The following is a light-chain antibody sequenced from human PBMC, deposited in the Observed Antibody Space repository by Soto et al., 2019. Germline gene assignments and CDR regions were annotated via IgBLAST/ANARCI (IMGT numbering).Light chain of an antibody. Sequence: QSALTQPASVSGSPGQSITISCTGTNVDVGGYNYVSWYQHHPGKAPKLLIFEVSNRPSGVSNRFSGSKSGNTASLTISGLQSEDEADYYCSSYTIKTTYVFGSGTQVTVL. CDR3: SSYTIKTTYV. CDR2: EVS. CDR1: NVDVGGYNY. J-gene: IGLJ1*01. V-gene: IGLV2-14*01.